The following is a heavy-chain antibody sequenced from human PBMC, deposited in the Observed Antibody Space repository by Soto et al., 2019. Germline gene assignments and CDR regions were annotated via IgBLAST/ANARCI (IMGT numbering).Heavy chain of an antibody. CDR1: GFAFSDYY. J-gene: IGHJ4*02. Sequence: PGGSLRLSCAPSGFAFSDYYMSWIRQAPGKGLDWVSYISSTGSTIYYADSVKGRFTISRDNAKNSLYLQMNSLRAEDTAVYYCARGPSWRAKYFYDSNGYYYVDFWGQGTLVTVSS. CDR3: ARGPSWRAKYFYDSNGYYYVDF. D-gene: IGHD3-22*01. CDR2: ISSTGSTI. V-gene: IGHV3-11*01.